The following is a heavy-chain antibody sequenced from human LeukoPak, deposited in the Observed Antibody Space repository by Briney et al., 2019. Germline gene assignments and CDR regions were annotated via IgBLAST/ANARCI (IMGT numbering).Heavy chain of an antibody. V-gene: IGHV1-2*02. CDR2: INPNSGGT. CDR1: GYTFTGYY. J-gene: IGHJ5*02. D-gene: IGHD6-6*01. CDR3: ARNPFIAARPGFGWFDP. Sequence: GASVKVSCKASGYTFTGYYMHWVRQAPGQGLEWMGWINPNSGGTNYAQKFQGRVTMTRDTSISTAYMELSSLRSEDTAVYYCARNPFIAARPGFGWFDPWGQGTLVTVSS.